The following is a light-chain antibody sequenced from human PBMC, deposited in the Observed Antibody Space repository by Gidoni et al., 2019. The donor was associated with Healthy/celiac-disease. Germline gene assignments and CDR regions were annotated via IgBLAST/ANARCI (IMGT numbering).Light chain of an antibody. CDR3: QVWDSSSDHLVV. Sequence: SYVPTQPPPVSVAPGKTARITCGGNNIGSKSVHWYQQKPGQAPVLVIYYDSDRPSGIPERFAGSNSGNTATLTISRVEAGDEADYYCQVWDSSSDHLVVFGGGTKLTVL. J-gene: IGLJ2*01. CDR1: NIGSKS. CDR2: YDS. V-gene: IGLV3-21*04.